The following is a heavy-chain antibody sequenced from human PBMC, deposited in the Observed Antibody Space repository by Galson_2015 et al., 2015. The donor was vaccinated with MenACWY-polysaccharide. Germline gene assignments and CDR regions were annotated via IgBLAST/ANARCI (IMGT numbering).Heavy chain of an antibody. CDR2: ISASGRST. J-gene: IGHJ4*02. Sequence: SLRLSCAASGFTFSSYAMTWVRQAPGKGLEWVSTISASGRSTFYADSVKGRVTITRDNSRNTHYLQMNSLRAEDTAIYYCAKAVVATALLDYWGQGALVTVSS. V-gene: IGHV3-23*01. CDR3: AKAVVATALLDY. D-gene: IGHD2-21*02. CDR1: GFTFSSYA.